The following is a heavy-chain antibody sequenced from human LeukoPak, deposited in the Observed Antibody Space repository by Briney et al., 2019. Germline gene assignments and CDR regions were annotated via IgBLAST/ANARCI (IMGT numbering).Heavy chain of an antibody. J-gene: IGHJ4*02. CDR3: ARASNRITIFGVDTYYFDY. CDR2: INHSGST. Sequence: KPSETLSLTCAVYGGSFSGYYWSWIRQPPGKGLEWIGEINHSGSTIYNPSFKSRVTISVDTSKNQVSLKLSSVTAADTAVYYCARASNRITIFGVDTYYFDYWGQGTLVTVSS. V-gene: IGHV4-34*01. D-gene: IGHD3-3*01. CDR1: GGSFSGYY.